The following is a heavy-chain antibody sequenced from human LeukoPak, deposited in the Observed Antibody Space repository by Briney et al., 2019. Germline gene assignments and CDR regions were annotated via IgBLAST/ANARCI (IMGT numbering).Heavy chain of an antibody. Sequence: PGGSLRLSCEASGFTFSSYVMSWVRQAPGKGLEWVSLISGSGHNTYYADSVNGRFTISRDNSKSTLSLQMNSLRAEDTAIYYCATYRQVLLPFESWGQGTLVTVSS. J-gene: IGHJ4*02. V-gene: IGHV3-23*01. CDR1: GFTFSSYV. D-gene: IGHD2-8*02. CDR2: ISGSGHNT. CDR3: ATYRQVLLPFES.